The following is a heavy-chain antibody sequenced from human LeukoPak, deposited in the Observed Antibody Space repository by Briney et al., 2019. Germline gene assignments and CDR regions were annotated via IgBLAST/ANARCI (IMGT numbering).Heavy chain of an antibody. CDR3: ARDTGYGSGNYNWFDP. Sequence: SETLSLTCTVSGGSISSYYWSWIRQPPGKGLEWIGYIYYSGSTNYNPSLKSRVTISVDTSKNQFSLKLSSVTAADTAVYYCARDTGYGSGNYNWFDPWGQGTLVTVSS. CDR1: GGSISSYY. V-gene: IGHV4-59*01. CDR2: IYYSGST. D-gene: IGHD3-10*01. J-gene: IGHJ5*02.